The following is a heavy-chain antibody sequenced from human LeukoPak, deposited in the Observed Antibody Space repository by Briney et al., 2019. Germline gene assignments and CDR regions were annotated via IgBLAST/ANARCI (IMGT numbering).Heavy chain of an antibody. Sequence: SETLSLTCTVSGGSISGYYWSWIRQPPGKGPEWIGDILYSGRSTYNPSLKSRATISVDTSKNQFSLKLISVTAADTAVYYCARHLPGGSRMDSWGQGTLITASS. CDR1: GGSISGYY. V-gene: IGHV4-59*08. D-gene: IGHD3-16*01. J-gene: IGHJ4*02. CDR2: ILYSGRS. CDR3: ARHLPGGSRMDS.